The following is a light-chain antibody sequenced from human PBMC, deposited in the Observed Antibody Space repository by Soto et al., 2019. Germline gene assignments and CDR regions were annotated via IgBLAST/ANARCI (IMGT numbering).Light chain of an antibody. CDR3: CSYAGARTYVL. Sequence: QAVVTQTPSVSGAPGQRITMSCTGSSSNIGAGYDVHWYQQLPGAAPRLLIFADNNRPSGVPDRFSASNSGTSASLAITGLQGEDGGDYYCCSYAGARTYVLFGGGTKLTVL. CDR2: ADN. J-gene: IGLJ3*02. V-gene: IGLV1-40*01. CDR1: SSNIGAGYD.